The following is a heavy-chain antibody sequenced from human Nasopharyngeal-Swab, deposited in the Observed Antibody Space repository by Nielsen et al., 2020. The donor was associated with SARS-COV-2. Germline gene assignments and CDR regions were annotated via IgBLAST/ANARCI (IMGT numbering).Heavy chain of an antibody. Sequence: PGKGLEWIGYIYHSGSTYYNPSLKSRVTISVDRSKNQFSLKLSSVTAADTAVYYCAGEGILWFGEEMWLFFDYWGQGTLVTVSS. D-gene: IGHD3-10*01. CDR2: IYHSGST. J-gene: IGHJ4*02. V-gene: IGHV4-30-2*01. CDR3: AGEGILWFGEEMWLFFDY.